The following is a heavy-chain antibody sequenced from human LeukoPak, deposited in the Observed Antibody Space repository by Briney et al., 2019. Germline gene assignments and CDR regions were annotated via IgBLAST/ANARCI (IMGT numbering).Heavy chain of an antibody. CDR2: ISGSGGST. CDR1: GFTFSSYE. J-gene: IGHJ4*02. D-gene: IGHD2-21*02. V-gene: IGHV3-23*01. Sequence: PGGSLRLSCAASGFTFSSYEMNWVRQAPGKGLEWVSAISGSGGSTYYADSVKGRFTISRDNSKNTLYLQMNSLRAEDTAVYYCAKCDGYGDGGDRASCFDYWGQGTLVTVSS. CDR3: AKCDGYGDGGDRASCFDY.